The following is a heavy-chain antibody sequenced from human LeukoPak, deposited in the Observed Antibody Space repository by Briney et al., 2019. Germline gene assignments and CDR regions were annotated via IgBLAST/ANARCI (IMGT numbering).Heavy chain of an antibody. CDR3: ARDGSYKLDD. J-gene: IGHJ4*02. D-gene: IGHD1-26*01. Sequence: PGGSLRLSCAASGLIFSSAWMHWVRQTPGKGLVWISRIKSDGTATYADSVRGRFTISRDNAKNTLYLQMNNLRADNTGIYYCARDGSYKLDDWGQAALVTVSS. CDR1: GLIFSSAW. CDR2: IKSDGTA. V-gene: IGHV3-74*01.